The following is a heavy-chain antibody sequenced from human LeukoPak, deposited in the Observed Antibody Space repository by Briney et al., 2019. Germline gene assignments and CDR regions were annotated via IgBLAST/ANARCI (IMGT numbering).Heavy chain of an antibody. CDR2: ISSSGTTI. CDR1: GFTFSSYE. Sequence: PGGSLSLSCAASGFTFSSYEMNGVRQAPGKGLEWVSYISSSGTTIYYADSVRGRFTISRDNAKNSLYLQMNRLRAEDTAVYYCARDSYGDYNWGQGTLVTVSS. J-gene: IGHJ4*02. CDR3: ARDSYGDYN. D-gene: IGHD4-17*01. V-gene: IGHV3-48*03.